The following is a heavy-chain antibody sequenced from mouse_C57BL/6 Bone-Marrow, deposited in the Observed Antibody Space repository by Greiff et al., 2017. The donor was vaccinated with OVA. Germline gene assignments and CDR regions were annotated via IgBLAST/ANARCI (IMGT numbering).Heavy chain of an antibody. D-gene: IGHD1-1*01. CDR2: IYPRSGNT. J-gene: IGHJ2*01. CDR1: GYTFTSYG. V-gene: IGHV1-81*01. Sequence: VQLQQSGAELARPGASVKLSCKASGYTFTSYGISWVKQRTGQGLEWIGEIYPRSGNTYYNEKLKGKATLTADKSSSTAYIELRSLTSEDSAGYFCARPLRFFYYWGQGTTLTVSS. CDR3: ARPLRFFYY.